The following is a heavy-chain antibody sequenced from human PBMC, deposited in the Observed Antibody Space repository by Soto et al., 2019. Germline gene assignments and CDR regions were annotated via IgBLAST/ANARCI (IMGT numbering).Heavy chain of an antibody. Sequence: SLRLSCSASGFTFSSYGMHWVRQAPGKGLEWVAVIWYDGSNKYYADSVKGRFTISRDNSKNTLYLQMNSLRAEDTAVYYCARQHRDILTGLRWNGMDVRGKGTTVTASS. J-gene: IGHJ6*04. CDR2: IWYDGSNK. D-gene: IGHD3-9*01. V-gene: IGHV3-33*01. CDR1: GFTFSSYG. CDR3: ARQHRDILTGLRWNGMDV.